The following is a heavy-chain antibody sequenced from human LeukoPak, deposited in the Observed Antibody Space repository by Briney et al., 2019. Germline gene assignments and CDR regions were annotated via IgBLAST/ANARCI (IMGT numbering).Heavy chain of an antibody. CDR2: FDPEDGET. CDR3: ATLGGYRKNYHYYGMDV. D-gene: IGHD1-14*01. V-gene: IGHV1-24*01. Sequence: ASVKVSCKVSGYTLTELSMHWVRQAPGKGLEWMGGFDPEDGETIYAQKFQGRVTMTEDTSTDTAYMELSSLRSEDTAVYYCATLGGYRKNYHYYGMDVWGQGTTVTVSS. CDR1: GYTLTELS. J-gene: IGHJ6*02.